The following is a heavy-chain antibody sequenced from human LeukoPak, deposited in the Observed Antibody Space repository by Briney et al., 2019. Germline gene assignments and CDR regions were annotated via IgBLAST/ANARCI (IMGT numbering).Heavy chain of an antibody. D-gene: IGHD3-10*01. CDR3: ARVPTMVRGVTFFDY. CDR1: GGSISSGSYY. CDR2: IYTSGST. Sequence: SQTLSFTCTVSGGSISSGSYYWSWIRQPAGKGLEWIGRIYTSGSTNYNPSLKSRVTISVDTSKNQFSLKLSSVTAADTAVYYCARVPTMVRGVTFFDYWGQGTLVTVSS. V-gene: IGHV4-61*02. J-gene: IGHJ4*02.